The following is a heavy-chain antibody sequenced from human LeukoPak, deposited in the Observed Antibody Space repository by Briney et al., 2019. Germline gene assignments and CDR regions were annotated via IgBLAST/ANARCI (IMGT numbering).Heavy chain of an antibody. CDR2: ISYDGSNK. D-gene: IGHD2-2*01. Sequence: GGSLRHSCAASGFTFSSYAMHWVRQAPGQGLEWVADISYDGSNKYYADSVKGRFTISRDNSKNTLYLQMNSLRDEDTAVYYCAREEIVVVPAAMFYDYWGQGTLVTVSS. V-gene: IGHV3-30*04. CDR1: GFTFSSYA. CDR3: AREEIVVVPAAMFYDY. J-gene: IGHJ4*02.